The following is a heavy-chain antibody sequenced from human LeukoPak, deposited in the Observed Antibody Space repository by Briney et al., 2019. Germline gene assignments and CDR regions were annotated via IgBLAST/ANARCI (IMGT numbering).Heavy chain of an antibody. J-gene: IGHJ4*02. CDR2: IISSSSSI. D-gene: IGHD1-26*01. CDR1: GFTFSSYV. CDR3: ARDVWVDY. Sequence: GGSLRLSCAASGFTFSSYVMNWVRQAPGKGLEWVSAIISSSSSIYYADSEGRFTISRDNAKNSLYLQMNSLRAEDTAVYYCARDVWVDYWGQGTLVTVSS. V-gene: IGHV3-21*01.